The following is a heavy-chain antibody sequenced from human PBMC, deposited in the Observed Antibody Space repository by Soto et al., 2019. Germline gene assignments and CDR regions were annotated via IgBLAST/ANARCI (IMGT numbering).Heavy chain of an antibody. CDR1: GFTFSNYE. D-gene: IGHD2-21*01. J-gene: IGHJ4*02. CDR3: ARESIGCGGDCLDY. V-gene: IGHV3-48*03. CDR2: IDTSGDAM. Sequence: GGSLRLSCAVCGFTFSNYEWNWVRQAPGKGLEWISYIDTSGDAMFYADSVKGRFAVSRDNTMNSLYLQMNSLRAEDTAAYYCARESIGCGGDCLDYWGQGTLVTVSS.